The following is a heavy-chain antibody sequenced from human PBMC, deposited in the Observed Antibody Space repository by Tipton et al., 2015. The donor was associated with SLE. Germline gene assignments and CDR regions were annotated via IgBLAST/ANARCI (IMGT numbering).Heavy chain of an antibody. CDR1: GGSISSGDYY. V-gene: IGHV4-39*02. CDR3: AREHISSLRDAFEV. CDR2: IHYSGNT. D-gene: IGHD2-15*01. J-gene: IGHJ3*01. Sequence: TLSLTCIVSGGSISSGDYYWGWIRQPPGKELEWIGRIHYSGNTNYNPSLKSRVTISVDTSKNQFNLKLRSVTVVDTAMYYCAREHISSLRDAFEVWGQGTMVTVS.